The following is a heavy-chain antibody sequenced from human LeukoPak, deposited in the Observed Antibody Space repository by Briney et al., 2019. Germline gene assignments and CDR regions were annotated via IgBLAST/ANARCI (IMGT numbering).Heavy chain of an antibody. J-gene: IGHJ6*03. Sequence: SETLSLTCTVSGGSISSYYWSWIRQPPGKGLEWIGHIYYSGSTNYNPSLKSRVTISVDTSKNQFSLKLSSVTAADTAVYYCARVGPGDRDYYYYYMDVWGKGTTVTVSS. CDR2: IYYSGST. CDR1: GGSISSYY. CDR3: ARVGPGDRDYYYYYMDV. D-gene: IGHD7-27*01. V-gene: IGHV4-59*01.